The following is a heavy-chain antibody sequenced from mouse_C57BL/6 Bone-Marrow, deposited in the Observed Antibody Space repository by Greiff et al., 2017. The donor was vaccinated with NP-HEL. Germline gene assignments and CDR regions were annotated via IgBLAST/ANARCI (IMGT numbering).Heavy chain of an antibody. CDR1: GFTFSDYY. D-gene: IGHD2-5*01. V-gene: IGHV5-12*01. CDR2: ISNGGGST. CDR3: ARLNSKDWYFDV. Sequence: DVMLVESGGGLAQPGGSLKLSCAASGFTFSDYYMYWVRQTPEKRLEWVAYISNGGGSTYYPDTVKGRFTISRDNAKNTLYLQMSRLKSEDTAMYYCARLNSKDWYFDVWGTGTTVTVSS. J-gene: IGHJ1*03.